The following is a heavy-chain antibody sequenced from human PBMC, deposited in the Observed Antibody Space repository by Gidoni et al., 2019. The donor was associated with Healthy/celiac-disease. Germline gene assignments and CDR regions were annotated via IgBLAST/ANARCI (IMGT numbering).Heavy chain of an antibody. V-gene: IGHV3-30*02. CDR3: AKDRSHSSGWFLYYFDY. Sequence: YYADSVKGRFTISRDNSKNTLYLQMNSLRAEDTAVYYCAKDRSHSSGWFLYYFDYWGQGTLVTVSS. D-gene: IGHD6-19*01. J-gene: IGHJ4*02.